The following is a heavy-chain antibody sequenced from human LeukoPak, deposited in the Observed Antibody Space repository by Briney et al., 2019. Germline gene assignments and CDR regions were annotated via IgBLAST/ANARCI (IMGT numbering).Heavy chain of an antibody. Sequence: PGGSLRLSCAASRFTFSSYSMDWVRQAPGKGLEWVLSISSSSSYIYYADSVKGRFTNSRDNAKNSLYLQMNTLTAEDLAVDYCARGAGFDYDSSGYVHWGQGTLVTISS. D-gene: IGHD3-22*01. V-gene: IGHV3-21*01. CDR2: ISSSSSYI. CDR3: ARGAGFDYDSSGYVH. CDR1: RFTFSSYS. J-gene: IGHJ4*02.